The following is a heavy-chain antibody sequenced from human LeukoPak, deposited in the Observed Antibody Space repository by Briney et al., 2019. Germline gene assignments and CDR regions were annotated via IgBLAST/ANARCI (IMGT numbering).Heavy chain of an antibody. Sequence: GGSLRLSCAASGFTFCDYAMSWIRQAPGRGLEWVSYISRSGDTIDYADSVKGRFSISRDNAKNSLYLQMNSLRAEDTAVYYCAGYHWNSGVVYWGQGTLVTVSS. CDR3: AGYHWNSGVVY. D-gene: IGHD1-7*01. V-gene: IGHV3-11*01. CDR2: ISRSGDTI. CDR1: GFTFCDYA. J-gene: IGHJ4*02.